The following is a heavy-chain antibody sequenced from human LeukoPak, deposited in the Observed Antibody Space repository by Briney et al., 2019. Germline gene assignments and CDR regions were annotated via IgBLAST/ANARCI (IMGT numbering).Heavy chain of an antibody. CDR1: GYTFTSNY. D-gene: IGHD3-22*01. J-gene: IGHJ4*02. CDR2: INPSGGRT. CDR3: ARDPKDDSSGYYYFDY. Sequence: ASVKVSCKASGYTFTSNYIHWVRQAPGQGLEWMGVINPSGGRTSYAQKFQGRVTITRDMSTTTVYMELSSLRSEDTAVYYCARDPKDDSSGYYYFDYWGQGTLVTVSS. V-gene: IGHV1-46*01.